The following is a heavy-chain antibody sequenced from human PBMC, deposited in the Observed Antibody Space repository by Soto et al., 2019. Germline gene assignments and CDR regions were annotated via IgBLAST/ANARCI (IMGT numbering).Heavy chain of an antibody. CDR2: IKNNGGT. J-gene: IGHJ2*01. D-gene: IGHD6-13*01. Sequence: PSETLSLTCSVPGGSSSSHHWSWIRQPPGEGLEWIGYIKNNGGTNYNPSLKSRVTISVDTSKNQFSLKLRSVTAADTAVYYCARGIAAATITFSWYFDLWGRRALVTVSS. CDR1: GGSSSSHH. CDR3: ARGIAAATITFSWYFDL. V-gene: IGHV4-59*11.